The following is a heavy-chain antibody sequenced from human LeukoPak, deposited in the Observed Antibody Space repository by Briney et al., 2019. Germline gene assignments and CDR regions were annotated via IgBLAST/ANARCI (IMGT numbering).Heavy chain of an antibody. J-gene: IGHJ6*04. Sequence: SETLSLTCAVYGGSFSGYYWSWIRQPPGKGLEWIGEINHSGSTNYNPSLKSRVTISVDTSKNQFSLKLSSVTAADTAVYYCARAVLLWFGDLGHGMGVWGKGTTVTVSS. D-gene: IGHD3-10*01. CDR3: ARAVLLWFGDLGHGMGV. V-gene: IGHV4-34*01. CDR2: INHSGST. CDR1: GGSFSGYY.